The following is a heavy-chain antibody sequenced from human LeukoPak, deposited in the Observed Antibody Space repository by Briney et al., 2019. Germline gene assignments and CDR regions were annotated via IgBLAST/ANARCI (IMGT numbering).Heavy chain of an antibody. CDR1: GGSISSGSYY. J-gene: IGHJ6*03. V-gene: IGHV4-61*02. D-gene: IGHD3-10*01. Sequence: SETLSLTRTVSGGSISSGSYYWSWIRQPAGKGLEWIGRIYTSGSTNYNPSLKSRVTISVDTSKNQFSLKLSSVTAADTAVYYCARGVYGSGSYYKLLGYYMDVWGKGTTVTISS. CDR3: ARGVYGSGSYYKLLGYYMDV. CDR2: IYTSGST.